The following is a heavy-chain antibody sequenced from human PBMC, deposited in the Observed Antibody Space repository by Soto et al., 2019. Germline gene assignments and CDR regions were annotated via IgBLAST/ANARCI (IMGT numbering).Heavy chain of an antibody. D-gene: IGHD5-12*01. CDR3: AKDSLAHSGYDGYHYYGMDV. CDR2: ISYDGSNK. J-gene: IGHJ6*02. CDR1: GFTFSSYG. V-gene: IGHV3-30*18. Sequence: QVQLVESGGGVVQPGRSLRLSCAASGFTFSSYGMHWVRQAPGKGLEWVAVISYDGSNKYYADSVKGRFTISRDKSKNTLYLQMNSLRAEDTAEYYCAKDSLAHSGYDGYHYYGMDVWGQGTTVTVSS.